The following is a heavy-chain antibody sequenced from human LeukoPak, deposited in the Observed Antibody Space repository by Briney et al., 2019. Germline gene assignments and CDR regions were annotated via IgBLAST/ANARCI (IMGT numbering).Heavy chain of an antibody. CDR2: IFYSGRT. D-gene: IGHD3-10*01. Sequence: SETLSLTCTVSGGSISSSSYYWGWIRQPPGKGLEWIGSIFYSGRTYYNPSLKSRVTMSVDTSKNQFSLKLSSVTAADTAVYYCARDLIVPDAMTGSGSYSTDYWGQGTLVTVSS. V-gene: IGHV4-39*07. J-gene: IGHJ4*02. CDR1: GGSISSSSYY. CDR3: ARDLIVPDAMTGSGSYSTDY.